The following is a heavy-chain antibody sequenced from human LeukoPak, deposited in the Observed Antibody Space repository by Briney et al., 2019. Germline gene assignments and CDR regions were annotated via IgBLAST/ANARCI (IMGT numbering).Heavy chain of an antibody. J-gene: IGHJ4*02. D-gene: IGHD2-8*01. CDR2: FDPEDGET. V-gene: IGHV1-24*01. Sequence: GASVKVSCKVSGYTLTELSMHWVRQAPGKGLEWMGGFDPEDGETIYAQKFQGRVTTTEDTSTDTAYMELSSLRSEDTAVYYCATSDIVLMVYAPFDYWGQGTLVTVSS. CDR1: GYTLTELS. CDR3: ATSDIVLMVYAPFDY.